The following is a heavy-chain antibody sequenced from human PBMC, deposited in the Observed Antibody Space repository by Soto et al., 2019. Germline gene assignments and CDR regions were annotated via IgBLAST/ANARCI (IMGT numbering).Heavy chain of an antibody. CDR2: ISYDGSNK. CDR3: AKDLPRPRRAYGMDV. V-gene: IGHV3-30*18. Sequence: QVQLVESGGGVVQPGRSLRLSCAASGFTFSSYGMHWVRQAPGKGLEWVAVISYDGSNKYYADSVKGRFTISRDNSKNTVYLQMNSLRAEDTAGYYRAKDLPRPRRAYGMDVWGQGTTVTVSS. CDR1: GFTFSSYG. J-gene: IGHJ6*02.